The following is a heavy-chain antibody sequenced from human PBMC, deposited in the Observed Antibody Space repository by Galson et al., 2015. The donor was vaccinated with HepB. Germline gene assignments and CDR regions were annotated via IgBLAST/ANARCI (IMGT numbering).Heavy chain of an antibody. J-gene: IGHJ4*02. D-gene: IGHD6-13*01. Sequence: SVKVSCKASGGTFSSYAISWVRQTPGQGLEWMGGIIPIFGTANYAQKFQGRVTITADESTSTAYMELSSLRSEDTAVYYCARDGPSDSSSPEFHFDYWGQGTLVTVSS. CDR3: ARDGPSDSSSPEFHFDY. V-gene: IGHV1-69*13. CDR2: IIPIFGTA. CDR1: GGTFSSYA.